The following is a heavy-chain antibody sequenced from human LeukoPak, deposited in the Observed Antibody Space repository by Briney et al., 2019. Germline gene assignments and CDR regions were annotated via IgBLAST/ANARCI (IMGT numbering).Heavy chain of an antibody. CDR3: ARLYRVTAAFDY. CDR1: GYTFPSYG. Sequence: GASVKVSCKASGYTFPSYGVGWVRQAPGQGLEWMGWISAYNGNTNYALKLQGRVTMTTDTSTSTAYMELRSLRSDDTAVYYRARLYRVTAAFDYWGQGTLVTVSS. CDR2: ISAYNGNT. J-gene: IGHJ4*02. V-gene: IGHV1-18*01. D-gene: IGHD2-21*02.